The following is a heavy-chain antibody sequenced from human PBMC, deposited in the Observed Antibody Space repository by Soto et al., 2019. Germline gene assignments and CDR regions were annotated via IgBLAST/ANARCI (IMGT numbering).Heavy chain of an antibody. CDR3: ASAAEPYYYYMDV. V-gene: IGHV1-69*02. D-gene: IGHD2-15*01. J-gene: IGHJ6*03. CDR1: GGTFSSYT. Sequence: GASVKVSCKASGGTFSSYTISWVRQAPGQGLEWMGRIIPILGIANYAQKFQGRVTITADKSTSTAYMELSSLRSEDTAVYYCASAAEPYYYYMDVWGKGTTVTVSS. CDR2: IIPILGIA.